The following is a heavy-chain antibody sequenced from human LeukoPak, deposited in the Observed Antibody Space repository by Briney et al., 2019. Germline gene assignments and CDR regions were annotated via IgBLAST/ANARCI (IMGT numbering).Heavy chain of an antibody. V-gene: IGHV4-31*03. CDR3: ARYSGTKRDFDY. CDR2: IYYSGIT. D-gene: IGHD5-12*01. J-gene: IGHJ4*02. Sequence: PSETPSLTCTVSGGSISNDGYYWRWIRQHPGKGLEWIGYIYYSGITYYNPSLKSRVTISVDTSKNQFSLKLSSVTAADTALYYCARYSGTKRDFDYWGQGTLVTVSS. CDR1: GGSISNDGYY.